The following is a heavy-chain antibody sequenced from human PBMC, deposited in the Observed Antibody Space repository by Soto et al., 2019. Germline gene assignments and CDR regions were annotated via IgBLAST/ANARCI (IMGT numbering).Heavy chain of an antibody. D-gene: IGHD2-15*01. CDR3: ARGGPVSVSPAWQLLGYFDY. J-gene: IGHJ4*02. CDR1: GGSISRGAYF. Sequence: QVHLQESGPGQVRPSQTLSLSCSVSGGSISRGAYFWTWIRQFPGKGLEWIAYISYTGATYYNPALTRRVTILADTSTNQFSLKLNSVTSADTAVYYCARGGPVSVSPAWQLLGYFDYWGQGTLVTVSS. V-gene: IGHV4-31*03. CDR2: ISYTGAT.